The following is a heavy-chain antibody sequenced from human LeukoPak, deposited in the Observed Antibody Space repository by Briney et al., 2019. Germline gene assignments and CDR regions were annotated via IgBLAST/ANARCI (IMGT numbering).Heavy chain of an antibody. J-gene: IGHJ4*02. CDR3: ARRVAVNPRYYFDY. CDR2: IYYSGST. CDR1: GGSVSRGSYY. D-gene: IGHD3-22*01. Sequence: SETLSLTCTVSGGSVSRGSYYWSWIRQPPGKGLEWFGYIYYSGSTNYNPSLKSRVTISVDTSKNQFSLKLSSVTAADTAVYYCARRVAVNPRYYFDYWGQGTLVTVSS. V-gene: IGHV4-61*01.